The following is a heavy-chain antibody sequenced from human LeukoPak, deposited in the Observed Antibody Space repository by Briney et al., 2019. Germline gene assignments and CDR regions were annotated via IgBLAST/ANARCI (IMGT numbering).Heavy chain of an antibody. Sequence: KTGGSLRPSCAASGFTFSSYSMNWVRQAPGKGLGWVSSISSSSSYIYYADSVKGRFTISRDNAKNSLYLQMNSLRAEDTAVYYCASQVFLDRDRQQLVRDYWGQGTLVTVSS. D-gene: IGHD6-13*01. CDR3: ASQVFLDRDRQQLVRDY. V-gene: IGHV3-21*01. J-gene: IGHJ4*02. CDR1: GFTFSSYS. CDR2: ISSSSSYI.